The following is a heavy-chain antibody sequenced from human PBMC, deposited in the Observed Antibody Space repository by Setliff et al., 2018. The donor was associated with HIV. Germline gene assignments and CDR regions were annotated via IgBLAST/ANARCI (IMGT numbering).Heavy chain of an antibody. CDR2: FYHGGST. D-gene: IGHD3-10*01. J-gene: IGHJ4*02. CDR3: VRRTDYYGSGSESSFDY. CDR1: GSSIRGAYY. Sequence: KPSETLSLTCAVSGSSIRGAYYWGWIRQPPGKGLEWIGSFYHGGSTLYNPSLRSRATISVDTSKNHFSLILTSVTAADTAVYYCVRRTDYYGSGSESSFDYWGQGTLVTVSS. V-gene: IGHV4-38-2*01.